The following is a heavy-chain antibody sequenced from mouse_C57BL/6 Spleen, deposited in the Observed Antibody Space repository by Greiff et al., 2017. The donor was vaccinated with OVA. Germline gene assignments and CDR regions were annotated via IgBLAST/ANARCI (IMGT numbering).Heavy chain of an antibody. D-gene: IGHD1-1*01. Sequence: EVKLQESGGGLVKPGGSLKLSCAASGFTFSDYGMHWVRQAPKKGLEWVAYISSGSSTIYYADTVKGRFTISRDNAKNTLFLQMTSLRSEDTAMYYCARPGSSYDWFAYWGQGTLVTVSA. J-gene: IGHJ3*01. CDR1: GFTFSDYG. CDR2: ISSGSSTI. CDR3: ARPGSSYDWFAY. V-gene: IGHV5-17*01.